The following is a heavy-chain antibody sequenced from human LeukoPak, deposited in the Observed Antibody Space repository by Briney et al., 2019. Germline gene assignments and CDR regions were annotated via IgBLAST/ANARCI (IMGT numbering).Heavy chain of an antibody. J-gene: IGHJ6*04. D-gene: IGHD6-13*01. CDR2: ISYDGSSK. V-gene: IGHV3-30*18. Sequence: PGGSLRLSCAASGFTFTSYDMHWVRQAPGKGLEWVAVISYDGSSKYYADSVKGRFTISRDNSKNTLYLQMNSLRAEDTAVYYCAKGAAADFFYYCYGMDVWGKGTTVTVSS. CDR3: AKGAAADFFYYCYGMDV. CDR1: GFTFTSYD.